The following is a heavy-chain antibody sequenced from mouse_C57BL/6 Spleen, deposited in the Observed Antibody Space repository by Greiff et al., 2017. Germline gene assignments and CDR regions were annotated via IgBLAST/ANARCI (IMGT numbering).Heavy chain of an antibody. Sequence: QVQLKESGPELVKPGASVQISCKASGYAFSSYWMNWVKQRPGTGLEWIGRIYPGDGDNNSNGKFKGKATLTADKSSITAYMQLSRLTSEASAVYFCAWPDGYYPYYYAMDYWGQGTSVTVSS. CDR2: IYPGDGDN. CDR3: AWPDGYYPYYYAMDY. J-gene: IGHJ4*01. CDR1: GYAFSSYW. D-gene: IGHD2-3*01. V-gene: IGHV1-82*01.